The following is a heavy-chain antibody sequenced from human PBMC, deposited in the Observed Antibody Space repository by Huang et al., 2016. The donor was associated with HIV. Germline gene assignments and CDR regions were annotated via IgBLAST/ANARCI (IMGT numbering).Heavy chain of an antibody. CDR3: ARASWYEPRSWYFGL. V-gene: IGHV4-34*01. CDR2: INDKGYT. Sequence: QVQLQQWGAGLLKPSETLSLTCAVSGGSISGHYWSWIRQPPGKWLEWIAEINDKGYTNYNPSLKSRVTISVHTSRNQFSLKLNSVTAADAAVYYCARASWYEPRSWYFGLWGRGTLVTVSS. J-gene: IGHJ2*01. CDR1: GGSISGHY. D-gene: IGHD6-13*01.